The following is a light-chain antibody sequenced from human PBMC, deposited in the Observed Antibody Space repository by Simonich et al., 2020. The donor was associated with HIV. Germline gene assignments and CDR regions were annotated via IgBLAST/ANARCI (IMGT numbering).Light chain of an antibody. V-gene: IGKV3D-20*01. CDR1: LSVDSSF. J-gene: IGKJ2*01. CDR3: QQYYNSPYT. Sequence: EIVLKQSPGTLSLSPGERATLSCRSSLSVDSSFLALYQQKPGLAPRLLMSEASSRATGIPDRFSGSGSGTDFTLTISSLQAEDVAVYYCQQYYNSPYTFGQGTKLEIK. CDR2: EAS.